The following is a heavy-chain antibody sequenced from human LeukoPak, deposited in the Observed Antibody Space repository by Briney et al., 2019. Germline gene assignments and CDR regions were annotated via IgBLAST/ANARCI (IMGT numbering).Heavy chain of an antibody. CDR3: ARGLVAGALGY. D-gene: IGHD2-8*02. V-gene: IGHV4-59*08. Sequence: SETLSLTCTVSGGSISSYYWSWIRQPPGKGLEWIGYIYYSGSTNYNPSLKSRVTISVDTSKNQFSLKLSSVTAADTVVYYCARGLVAGALGYWGQGTLVTVSS. J-gene: IGHJ4*02. CDR2: IYYSGST. CDR1: GGSISSYY.